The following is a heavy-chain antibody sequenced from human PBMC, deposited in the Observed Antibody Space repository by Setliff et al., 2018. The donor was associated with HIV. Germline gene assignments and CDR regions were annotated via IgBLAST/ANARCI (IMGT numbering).Heavy chain of an antibody. CDR1: GYTFNDNY. Sequence: ASLKVSCKASGYTFNDNYIHWVRQAPGQGLEWMGRISPDIGDTNYAQMFHGRVTMTRDTSISTAYMELSSLKSDDTAVYYCARGADHFDTSGYYSFFDPWGQGTLGTVSS. CDR2: ISPDIGDT. CDR3: ARGADHFDTSGYYSFFDP. V-gene: IGHV1-2*06. J-gene: IGHJ5*02. D-gene: IGHD3-22*01.